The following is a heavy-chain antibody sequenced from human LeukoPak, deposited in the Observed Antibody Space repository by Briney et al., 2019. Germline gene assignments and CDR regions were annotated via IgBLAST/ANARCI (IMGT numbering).Heavy chain of an antibody. J-gene: IGHJ4*02. D-gene: IGHD3-22*01. Sequence: ASVKVSCKASGYTFTDYYMHWVRQAPGQGPEWMGWISAYNVNTNYAQKFEGRVTMTTDTSTTTAYMELRSLRSDDTAVYYCARAYDTSGYYQYYLDSWGQGTLVTVSS. CDR1: GYTFTDYY. CDR3: ARAYDTSGYYQYYLDS. CDR2: ISAYNVNT. V-gene: IGHV1-18*04.